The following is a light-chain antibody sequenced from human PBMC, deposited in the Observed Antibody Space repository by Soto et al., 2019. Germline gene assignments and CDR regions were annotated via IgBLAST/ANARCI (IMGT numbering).Light chain of an antibody. CDR2: NDD. CDR1: NIGNIN. J-gene: IGLJ1*01. CDR3: QVWHRRSDHYV. V-gene: IGLV3-21*02. Sequence: SYELTQPPSVSVAPGQTATITCGGDNIGNINVHWYQQRLGQAPILVVYNDDDRPSGIPARFSGYNSGNTATLTISRVEAGHEAEYYCQVWHRRSDHYVFGTGTKVTVL.